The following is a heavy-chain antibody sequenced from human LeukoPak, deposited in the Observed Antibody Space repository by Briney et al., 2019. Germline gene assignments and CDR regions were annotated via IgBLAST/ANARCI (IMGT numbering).Heavy chain of an antibody. J-gene: IGHJ4*02. V-gene: IGHV3-30*04. Sequence: GGSLRLSCAASGFTFSSYAMHWVRQAPGKGREWVAVRSYDGSNKYYADSVKGRCTISRENSKNTLYLQMNSRRAEDTAVYYCAREPLDSSGWYEFDYWGQGTLVTVSS. D-gene: IGHD6-19*01. CDR3: AREPLDSSGWYEFDY. CDR2: RSYDGSNK. CDR1: GFTFSSYA.